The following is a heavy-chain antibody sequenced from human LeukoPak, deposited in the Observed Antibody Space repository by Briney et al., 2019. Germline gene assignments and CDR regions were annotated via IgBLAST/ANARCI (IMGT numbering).Heavy chain of an antibody. CDR2: IYYTGST. CDR1: GGSISSYY. CDR3: ARGREWEPKVFDY. J-gene: IGHJ4*02. Sequence: SGTLSLTCTVSGGSISSYYWSWIRQPPGKGLEWIGYIYYTGSTNYNPSLKSRVTISVDTSKNQFSLKLSSVTTADTAVYYCARGREWEPKVFDYWGQGTLVTVSS. V-gene: IGHV4-59*01. D-gene: IGHD1-26*01.